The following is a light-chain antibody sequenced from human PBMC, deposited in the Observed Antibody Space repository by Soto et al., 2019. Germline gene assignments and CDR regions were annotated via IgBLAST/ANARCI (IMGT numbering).Light chain of an antibody. V-gene: IGKV1-39*01. J-gene: IGKJ2*01. CDR3: QQSDSYPYT. Sequence: DIQMTQSPSSLSVSVGDRVTITCRASQSITNYLNWYQQKPGKAPKLLVYAASSLQSGVPSRFSANGSGTDFTLTISSLQPEDFANYYCQQSDSYPYTFGQGTKLEIK. CDR2: AAS. CDR1: QSITNY.